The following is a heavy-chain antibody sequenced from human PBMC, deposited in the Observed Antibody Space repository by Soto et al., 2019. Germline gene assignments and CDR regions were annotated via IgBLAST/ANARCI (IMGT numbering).Heavy chain of an antibody. V-gene: IGHV4-39*01. Sequence: PSETLSLTCTVSGGSISSSSYYWGWIRQPPGKGLEWIGSIYYSGSTYYNPSLKSRVTISVDTSKNQFSLKLSSVTAADTAVYYCARHDSPNQSTLRGYFQHWGQGTLVTVSS. J-gene: IGHJ1*01. CDR1: GGSISSSSYY. CDR2: IYYSGST. D-gene: IGHD2-2*01. CDR3: ARHDSPNQSTLRGYFQH.